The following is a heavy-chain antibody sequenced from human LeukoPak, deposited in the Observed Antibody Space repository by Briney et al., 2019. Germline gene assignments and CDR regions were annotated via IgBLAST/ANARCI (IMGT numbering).Heavy chain of an antibody. CDR3: AKNEYDILTGYDY. CDR1: GFTFSSYA. D-gene: IGHD3-9*01. J-gene: IGHJ4*02. V-gene: IGHV3-23*01. CDR2: ISGSGGST. Sequence: GGSLRLSCAASGFTFSSYAMSWVRQAPGKGLEWVSAISGSGGSTYYADSAKGRFTISRDNSKNTLYLQMNSLRAEDTAVYYCAKNEYDILTGYDYWGQGTLVTVSS.